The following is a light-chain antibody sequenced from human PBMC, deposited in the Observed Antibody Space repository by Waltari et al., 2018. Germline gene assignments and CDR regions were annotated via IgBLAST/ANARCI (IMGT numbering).Light chain of an antibody. CDR3: TSYTSGSTYV. Sequence: QSALTQPASVSGSPGQSITIPCTGTSSDVGAYNYVSWYQQHPGKAPKLMISDVSKRPSGVSSRFSGSKSGNTASLTISGLQTEDEADYYCTSYTSGSTYVFGTGTEVTVL. CDR1: SSDVGAYNY. V-gene: IGLV2-14*01. CDR2: DVS. J-gene: IGLJ1*01.